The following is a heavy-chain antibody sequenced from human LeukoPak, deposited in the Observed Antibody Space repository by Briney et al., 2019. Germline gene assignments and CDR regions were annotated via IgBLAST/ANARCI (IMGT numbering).Heavy chain of an antibody. D-gene: IGHD6-13*01. J-gene: IGHJ5*02. CDR2: ISSSSSYI. Sequence: GGSLRLSCTPSGFTFSSHAMSWVRQAPGKGLEWVSSISSSSSYIYYADSVKGRFTISRDNAKNSLYLQMNSLRAEDTAVYYCAREGIAAAGTGVPWGQGTLVTVSS. CDR3: AREGIAAAGTGVP. V-gene: IGHV3-21*01. CDR1: GFTFSSHA.